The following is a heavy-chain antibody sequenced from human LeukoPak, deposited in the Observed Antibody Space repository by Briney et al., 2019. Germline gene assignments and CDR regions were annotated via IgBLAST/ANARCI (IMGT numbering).Heavy chain of an antibody. V-gene: IGHV1-69*13. D-gene: IGHD3-22*01. CDR1: GGTFGSYA. Sequence: SVKVSCKASGGTFGSYAISWVRQAPGQGLEWMGGIIPIFGKANNAQKFQGRVTITADESTSTAYMELSSLRSEDTAVYYCARMTYYYDSSGYYSPYYYYMDVWGKGTTVTVSS. J-gene: IGHJ6*03. CDR3: ARMTYYYDSSGYYSPYYYYMDV. CDR2: IIPIFGKA.